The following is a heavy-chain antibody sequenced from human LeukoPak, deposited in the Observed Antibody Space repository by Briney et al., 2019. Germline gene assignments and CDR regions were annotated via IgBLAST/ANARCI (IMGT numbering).Heavy chain of an antibody. J-gene: IGHJ5*02. CDR2: TYYRSQWYN. Sequence: SQTLSLTCALSGDSVSSKSVAWNWIRQSPSRGLEWLGRTYYRSQWYNDYAVSVKSRITINPDTSKNQFSLQLNFVTPEDTAVYYCARDQWQQLVERGSFDPWGQGTLVTVSS. D-gene: IGHD6-13*01. CDR3: ARDQWQQLVERGSFDP. CDR1: GDSVSSKSVA. V-gene: IGHV6-1*01.